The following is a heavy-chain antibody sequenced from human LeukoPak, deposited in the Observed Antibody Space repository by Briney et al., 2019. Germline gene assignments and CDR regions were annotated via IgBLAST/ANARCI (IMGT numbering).Heavy chain of an antibody. J-gene: IGHJ4*02. CDR2: IKQDGSEK. CDR3: ARDPYSGYVPFDY. V-gene: IGHV3-7*01. D-gene: IGHD5-12*01. Sequence: GGSLRLSCAASGFIFSSYWMSWVRQAPGKGLEWVANIKQDGSEKYYVDSVKGRFTISRDNAKNSLYLQMNSLRAEDTAVYYCARDPYSGYVPFDYWGQGTLVTVSS. CDR1: GFIFSSYW.